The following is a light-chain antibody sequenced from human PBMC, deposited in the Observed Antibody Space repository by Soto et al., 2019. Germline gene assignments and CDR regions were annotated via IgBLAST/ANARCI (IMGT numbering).Light chain of an antibody. J-gene: IGLJ2*01. CDR1: SGDVGNYNY. Sequence: QSALTQPPSASGSPGQSVTISCTGTSGDVGNYNYVSWYQQHPGKAPKLIIYEVSRRPSGVPDRFSGSKSGNTASLTVSGLQAEDEADYYCNSYADNNLIFGGGTKVTVL. V-gene: IGLV2-8*01. CDR2: EVS. CDR3: NSYADNNLI.